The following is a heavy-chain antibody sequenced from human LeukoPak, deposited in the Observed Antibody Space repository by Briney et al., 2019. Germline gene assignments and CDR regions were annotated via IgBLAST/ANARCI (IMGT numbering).Heavy chain of an antibody. CDR3: AKDLYSSSWSYFDY. J-gene: IGHJ4*02. CDR2: GRGGGSST. V-gene: IGHV3-23*01. D-gene: IGHD6-13*01. CDR1: GFTVSIYA. Sequence: GGSLRLSCGASGFTVSIYAMSWVRQPPGKGLEWVLAGRGGGSSTYYAHSVKGRFTISRNNSKNTLYLQMNSLRAEDTAVYYCAKDLYSSSWSYFDYWGQGTLVTVSS.